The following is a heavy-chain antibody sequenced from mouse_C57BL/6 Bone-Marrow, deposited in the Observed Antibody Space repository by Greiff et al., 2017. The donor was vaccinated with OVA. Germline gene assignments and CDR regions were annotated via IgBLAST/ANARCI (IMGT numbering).Heavy chain of an antibody. J-gene: IGHJ4*01. CDR2: ISRGGDYI. CDR3: TRVDYYYAMDY. V-gene: IGHV5-9-1*02. Sequence: EVQGVESGAGLVKPGGSLKLSCAASGFTFSSYAMSWVRQTPEKRLEWVAYISRGGDYIYYADTVKGRFTISRDNARNTLYLQMSSLKSEDTAMYYCTRVDYYYAMDYWGQGTSVTVSS. D-gene: IGHD2-4*01. CDR1: GFTFSSYA.